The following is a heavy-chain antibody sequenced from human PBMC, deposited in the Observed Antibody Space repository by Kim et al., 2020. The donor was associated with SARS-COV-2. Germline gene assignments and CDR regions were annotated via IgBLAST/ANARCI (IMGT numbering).Heavy chain of an antibody. J-gene: IGHJ4*02. D-gene: IGHD5-12*01. CDR1: GFTFSSYG. CDR3: ARSWGRWLQLGAN. Sequence: GGSLRLSCAASGFTFSSYGMHWVRQAPGKGLEWVAVIWYDGSNKYYADSVKGRFTISRDNSKNTLYLQMNSLRAEDTAVYYCARSWGRWLQLGANWGQGTLVTVSS. CDR2: IWYDGSNK. V-gene: IGHV3-33*01.